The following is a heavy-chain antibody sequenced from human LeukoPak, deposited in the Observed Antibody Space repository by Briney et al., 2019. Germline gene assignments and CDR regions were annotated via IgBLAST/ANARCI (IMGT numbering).Heavy chain of an antibody. CDR2: ISYDGNNK. V-gene: IGHV3-30-3*01. CDR1: GFTFSSYA. CDR3: ARDEMREWEIISY. Sequence: GGSLRLSCAASGFTFSSYALHWVRQAPGKGLEWVTVISYDGNNKYYADSVKGRFTISRDNSKNTLYLQMNSLRPEDTGVYYCARDEMREWEIISYWGQGTLVTVSS. J-gene: IGHJ4*02. D-gene: IGHD1-26*01.